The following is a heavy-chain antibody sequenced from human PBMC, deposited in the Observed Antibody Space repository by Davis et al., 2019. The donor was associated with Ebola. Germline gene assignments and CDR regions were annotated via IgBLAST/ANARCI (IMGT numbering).Heavy chain of an antibody. D-gene: IGHD3-22*01. CDR2: IFWDDDY. Sequence: SGPTLVKPTETLTLTCTFSGFSFTTRGVGVGWIRQPPGKALEWLAVIFWDDDYRFSPSLRNRLTITKDTSKNQVVLTVANMDPVDTGTYYCAHAPSSDDSSVDYFDYWGQGALVTVSS. V-gene: IGHV2-5*02. CDR1: GFSFTTRGVG. CDR3: AHAPSSDDSSVDYFDY. J-gene: IGHJ4*02.